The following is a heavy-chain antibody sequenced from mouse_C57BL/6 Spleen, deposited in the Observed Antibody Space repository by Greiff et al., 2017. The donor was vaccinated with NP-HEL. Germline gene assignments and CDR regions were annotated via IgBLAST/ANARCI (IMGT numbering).Heavy chain of an antibody. CDR2: IRNKANGYTT. CDR3: ARWGSSYWYFDV. V-gene: IGHV7-3*01. CDR1: GFTFTDYY. Sequence: EVHLVESGGGLVQPGGSLSLSCAASGFTFTDYYMSWVRQPPGKALEWLGFIRNKANGYTTEYSASVKGRFTISRDNSQSILYLQMNALRAEDSATYYCARWGSSYWYFDVWGTGTTVTVSS. D-gene: IGHD1-1*01. J-gene: IGHJ1*03.